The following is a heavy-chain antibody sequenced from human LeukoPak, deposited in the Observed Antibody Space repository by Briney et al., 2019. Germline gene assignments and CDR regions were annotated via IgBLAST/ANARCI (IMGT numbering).Heavy chain of an antibody. Sequence: GGSLRLSCTASGFTFSSYAFPWVRQAPGKGLEYVAAISSNGGTIYYANSVKGRFIISRDNSENTLFLQMGSLRAEDMAVYYCARVRIAVATPYFDYWGQGTLVTVSS. CDR2: ISSNGGTI. J-gene: IGHJ4*02. CDR3: ARVRIAVATPYFDY. D-gene: IGHD6-19*01. CDR1: GFTFSSYA. V-gene: IGHV3-64*01.